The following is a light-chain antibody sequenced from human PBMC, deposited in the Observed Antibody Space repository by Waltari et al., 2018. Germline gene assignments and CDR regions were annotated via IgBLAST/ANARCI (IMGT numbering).Light chain of an antibody. Sequence: QSALTQPASVSGSPGQSITIPCTGTSSDVGSYNLVSWYQQHPGKAPKLMIYEGSKRPSGVSNRFSGSKSGNTASLTISGLQAEGEADYYCCSYAGSSTWVFGGGTKLTVL. J-gene: IGLJ3*02. CDR1: SSDVGSYNL. CDR3: CSYAGSSTWV. CDR2: EGS. V-gene: IGLV2-23*01.